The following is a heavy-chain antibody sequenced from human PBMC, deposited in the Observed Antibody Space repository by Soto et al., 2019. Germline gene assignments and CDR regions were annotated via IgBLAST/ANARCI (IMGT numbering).Heavy chain of an antibody. CDR1: GFTFSSYA. V-gene: IGHV3-23*01. CDR2: ISGSGGST. CDR3: ANHRPDYDFWSGYSLDAFDI. D-gene: IGHD3-3*01. J-gene: IGHJ3*02. Sequence: GGSLRLSCAASGFTFSSYAMSWVRQAPGKGLEWVSAISGSGGSTYYADSVKGRFTISRDNSKNTLYLQMNSLRAEDTAVYYCANHRPDYDFWSGYSLDAFDIWGQGTMVTVSS.